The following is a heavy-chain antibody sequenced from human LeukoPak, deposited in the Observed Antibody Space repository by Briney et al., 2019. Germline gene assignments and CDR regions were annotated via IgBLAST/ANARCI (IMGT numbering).Heavy chain of an antibody. Sequence: GGSLRLSCAASGFTFSSYWMSWVRQAPGKGLEWVANIKQDGSEKYYVDSVKGRFTISRDNSKNTLYLQMNSLRAEDTAVYYCAKGFDYYDSSGVFDYWGQGTLVTVSS. J-gene: IGHJ4*02. CDR2: IKQDGSEK. CDR1: GFTFSSYW. D-gene: IGHD3-22*01. CDR3: AKGFDYYDSSGVFDY. V-gene: IGHV3-7*01.